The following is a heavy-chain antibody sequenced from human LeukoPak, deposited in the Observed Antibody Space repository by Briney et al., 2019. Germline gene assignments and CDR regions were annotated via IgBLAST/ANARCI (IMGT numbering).Heavy chain of an antibody. D-gene: IGHD6-19*01. CDR3: ARTYSSGWYYFDY. V-gene: IGHV3-30*03. J-gene: IGHJ4*02. Sequence: PGGSLRLSCAASGFTFSSYSMNWVRQAPGKGLEWVAIISYDGRNENYADSVKGRFTISRDKSKNTLYLQMNSLRAEDTAVYYCARTYSSGWYYFDYWGQGTLVTVSS. CDR1: GFTFSSYS. CDR2: ISYDGRNE.